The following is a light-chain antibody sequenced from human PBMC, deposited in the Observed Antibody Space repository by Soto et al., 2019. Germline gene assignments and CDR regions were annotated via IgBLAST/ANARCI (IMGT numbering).Light chain of an antibody. J-gene: IGKJ5*01. CDR3: QQSYSTPLIT. CDR1: QSVRSN. Sequence: MTQSPSSVSASVGDRVTLSCRASQSVRSNLAWYQQKPGQSPRLLIYGASTRATGIPARFSGSGSGTEFTLTISSLQPEDFATYYCQQSYSTPLITFGQGTRLEI. CDR2: GAS. V-gene: IGKV3-15*01.